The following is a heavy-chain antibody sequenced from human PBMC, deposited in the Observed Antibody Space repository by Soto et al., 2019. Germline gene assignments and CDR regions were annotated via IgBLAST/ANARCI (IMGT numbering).Heavy chain of an antibody. Sequence: GASVKVSCKASGYTFTSYYIHWVRQAPGQGLEWMGIINPSGGSTTYAQKFQGRVTMTRDTSTSTVYMELSSLRSGDTAVYYCTRAPSYGAFDIWGQGTMVTVSS. V-gene: IGHV1-46*03. CDR3: TRAPSYGAFDI. J-gene: IGHJ3*02. CDR2: INPSGGST. D-gene: IGHD4-17*01. CDR1: GYTFTSYY.